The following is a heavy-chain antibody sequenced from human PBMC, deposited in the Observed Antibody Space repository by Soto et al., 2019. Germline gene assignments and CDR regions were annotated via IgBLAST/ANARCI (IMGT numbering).Heavy chain of an antibody. CDR1: GFTFSSYA. CDR3: VIQGGVQLWLHY. Sequence: GSLRLSCSASGFTFSSYAMHWVRQAPGKGLEYVSAISSNGGSTYYADSVKGRFTISRDNSKNTLYLQMSSLRAEDTAVCYCVIQGGVQLWLHYWGQGTLVTVSS. D-gene: IGHD5-18*01. V-gene: IGHV3-64D*06. CDR2: ISSNGGST. J-gene: IGHJ4*02.